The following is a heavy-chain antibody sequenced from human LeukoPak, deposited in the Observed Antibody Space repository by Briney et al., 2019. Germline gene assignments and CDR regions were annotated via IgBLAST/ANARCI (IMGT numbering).Heavy chain of an antibody. CDR2: IIPIFGTA. V-gene: IGHV1-69*13. CDR3: APPRPQLWFRLPPPLTYGMDV. D-gene: IGHD5-18*01. Sequence: ASVKVSCKASGGTFSSYAISWVRQAPGQGLEWMGGIIPIFGTANYAQKSQGRVTITADESTSTAYMELSSLRSEDTAVYYCAPPRPQLWFRLPPPLTYGMDVGGQGTRVTVSS. CDR1: GGTFSSYA. J-gene: IGHJ6*02.